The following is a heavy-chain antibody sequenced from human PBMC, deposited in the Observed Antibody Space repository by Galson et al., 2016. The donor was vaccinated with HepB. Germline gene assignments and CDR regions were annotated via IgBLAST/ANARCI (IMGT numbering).Heavy chain of an antibody. D-gene: IGHD3-22*01. Sequence: SLRLSCAASGLTFSSYTINWVRQAPGKGLEWVSSISGSGTYIKYADSVRGRFTISRDNAKNSLHLQMHSLRAEDTAVYYCAVDTYYFVSSGYGPFDYWGQGTLVTVSS. CDR2: ISGSGTYI. CDR3: AVDTYYFVSSGYGPFDY. J-gene: IGHJ4*02. V-gene: IGHV3-21*01. CDR1: GLTFSSYT.